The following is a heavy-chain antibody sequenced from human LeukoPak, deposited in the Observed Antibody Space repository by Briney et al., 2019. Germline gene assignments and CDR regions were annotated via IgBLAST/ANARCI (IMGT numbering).Heavy chain of an antibody. CDR3: ARDPPRSGITIFGSYYMDV. CDR1: GYSISSGYY. Sequence: SETLSLTCAVSGYSISSGYYWGWIRPPPGKGLAWIGSIYHSGSTYYNPSLESRVTISVDTSKNQFSLKLSSVTAADTAVYYWARDPPRSGITIFGSYYMDVWGKGTTVTVSS. D-gene: IGHD3-3*01. CDR2: IYHSGST. J-gene: IGHJ6*03. V-gene: IGHV4-38-2*02.